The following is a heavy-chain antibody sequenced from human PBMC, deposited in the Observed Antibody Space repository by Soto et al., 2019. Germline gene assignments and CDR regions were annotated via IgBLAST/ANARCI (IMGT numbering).Heavy chain of an antibody. Sequence: PGGSLRLSCAASGFTFSSYDMHWVRQATGKGLEWVSALGTAGGTYYPGSVKGRFTISRENAKNSLCLQMNSLRAGDTAVYYCARGITAASYSSGWFSGFGYWGQGTLVTVSS. J-gene: IGHJ4*02. D-gene: IGHD6-19*01. V-gene: IGHV3-13*01. CDR2: LGTAGGT. CDR1: GFTFSSYD. CDR3: ARGITAASYSSGWFSGFGY.